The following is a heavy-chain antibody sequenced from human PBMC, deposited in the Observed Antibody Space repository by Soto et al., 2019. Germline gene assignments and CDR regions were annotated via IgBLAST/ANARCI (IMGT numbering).Heavy chain of an antibody. CDR1: GFTFSNYA. CDR2: ISGSGGST. CDR3: AKDQGSSWYEIDY. J-gene: IGHJ4*02. V-gene: IGHV3-23*01. Sequence: EVQLLESGGGLVQPGGSLRLSCAASGFTFSNYAVTWVRQAPGKGLEWVSTISGSGGSTYYADSVKGRFTISRDNSKNTLYLQMTSFRAADTAVYYCAKDQGSSWYEIDYWGQGTVVTVSS. D-gene: IGHD6-13*01.